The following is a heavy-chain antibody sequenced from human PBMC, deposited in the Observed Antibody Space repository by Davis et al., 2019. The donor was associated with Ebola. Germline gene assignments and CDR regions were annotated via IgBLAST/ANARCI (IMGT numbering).Heavy chain of an antibody. CDR1: GFTFSSYS. D-gene: IGHD6-19*01. CDR2: ISSSSSTI. V-gene: IGHV3-48*02. J-gene: IGHJ4*02. CDR3: AVGQWLVEEY. Sequence: GGSLRLSCAASGFTFSSYSMNWVRQAPGKGLEWVSYISSSSSTIYYADSVKGRFTISRDNAKNSLYLQMNSLRDEETAVYYCAVGQWLVEEYWGQGTLVTVSS.